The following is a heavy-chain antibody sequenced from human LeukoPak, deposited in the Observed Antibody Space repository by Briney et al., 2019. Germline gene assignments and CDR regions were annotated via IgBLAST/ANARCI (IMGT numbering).Heavy chain of an antibody. J-gene: IGHJ6*03. Sequence: SETLSLTCTVSGGSISSPVWWSWVRQPPGKGLEWIGEIYHSGSTNYSPSLKSRVTISMDKSKNQFSLKVNSVTAADAAVYYCASYLYYYLDVWGTGTTVTVSS. CDR2: IYHSGST. CDR1: GGSISSPVW. V-gene: IGHV4-4*02. CDR3: ASYLYYYLDV.